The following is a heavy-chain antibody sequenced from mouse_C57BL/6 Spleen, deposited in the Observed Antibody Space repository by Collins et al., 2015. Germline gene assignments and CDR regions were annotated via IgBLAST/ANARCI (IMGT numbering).Heavy chain of an antibody. J-gene: IGHJ4*01. CDR3: ARYHYYAMDY. Sequence: QVQLQQPGAELVMPGASVKLSRKASGYTFTSYWMHWVKQRPGQGLEWIGEIDPSDSYTNYNQKFKGKSTLTVDKSSSTAYMQLSSLTSEDSAVYYCARYHYYAMDYWGQGTSVTVSS. CDR2: IDPSDSYT. CDR1: GYTFTSYW. V-gene: IGHV1-69*01.